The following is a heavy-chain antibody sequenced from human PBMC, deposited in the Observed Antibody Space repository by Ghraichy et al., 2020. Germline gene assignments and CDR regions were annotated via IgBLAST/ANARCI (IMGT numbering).Heavy chain of an antibody. V-gene: IGHV1-69*04. CDR2: IIPILGIA. Sequence: SVKVSCKASGGTFSSYAISWVRQAPGQGLEWMGRIIPILGIANYAQKFQGRVTITADKSTSTAYMELSSLRSEDTAVYYCAREAGPDIVVVPVYYYYMDVWGKGTTVTVSS. CDR3: AREAGPDIVVVPVYYYYMDV. J-gene: IGHJ6*03. CDR1: GGTFSSYA. D-gene: IGHD2-2*01.